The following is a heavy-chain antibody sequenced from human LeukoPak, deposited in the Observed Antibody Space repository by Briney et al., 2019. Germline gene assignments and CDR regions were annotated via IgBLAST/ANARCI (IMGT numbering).Heavy chain of an antibody. Sequence: ASVKVSCKASGYAFTSYGITWVRQAPGQGLEWMGWVSAYADDTNYAQKLQGRVTMTTDTSTSTAYMELRSLRSDDTAVYYCARVEDMITFGGVIVIDYWGQGTLVTVSS. D-gene: IGHD3-16*02. V-gene: IGHV1-18*01. CDR3: ARVEDMITFGGVIVIDY. CDR2: VSAYADDT. CDR1: GYAFTSYG. J-gene: IGHJ4*02.